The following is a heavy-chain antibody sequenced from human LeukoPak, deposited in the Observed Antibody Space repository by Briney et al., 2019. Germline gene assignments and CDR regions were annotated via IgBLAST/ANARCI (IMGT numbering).Heavy chain of an antibody. D-gene: IGHD5-24*01. CDR2: IYYSGNT. V-gene: IGHV4-59*01. Sequence: SETRSLTCTVSGGSISSYYWSWIRQPPGKGLEWIGYIYYSGNTNYNPSLKSRVTISVDTSKNQFSLNLNSVTAADTAVYYCARDGDGFNNWFDPWGQGTLVTVSS. CDR3: ARDGDGFNNWFDP. J-gene: IGHJ5*02. CDR1: GGSISSYY.